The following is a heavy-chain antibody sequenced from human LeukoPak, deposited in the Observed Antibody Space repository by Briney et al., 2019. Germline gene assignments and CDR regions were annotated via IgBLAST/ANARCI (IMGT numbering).Heavy chain of an antibody. D-gene: IGHD1-26*01. J-gene: IGHJ5*02. Sequence: SETLSLTCTVSGGSISAGTYYWSWIRQPAGEGLEWIGHIYTSGGTNYNPSLKSRVTISVDTSKNQFSLKLSSVTAADTAVYYCARSGRGLATRFDPWGQGILVTVSS. CDR3: ARSGRGLATRFDP. V-gene: IGHV4-61*09. CDR2: IYTSGGT. CDR1: GGSISAGTYY.